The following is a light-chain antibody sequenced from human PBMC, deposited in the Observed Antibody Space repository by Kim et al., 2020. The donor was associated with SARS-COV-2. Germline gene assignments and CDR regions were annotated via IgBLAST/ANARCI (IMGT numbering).Light chain of an antibody. CDR1: SGSIVSDF. V-gene: IGLV6-57*01. J-gene: IGLJ3*02. CDR3: QSYDDNIWV. CDR2: EDH. Sequence: NIMLTQSHSVSEPPGKTVIISCTRSSGSIVSDFVQWFQQRPGSSPTTVIYEDHKRPSGVPDRFSGSVDSSSNSASLTISGLRAEDEADYYCQSYDDNIWVFGGGTQLTVL.